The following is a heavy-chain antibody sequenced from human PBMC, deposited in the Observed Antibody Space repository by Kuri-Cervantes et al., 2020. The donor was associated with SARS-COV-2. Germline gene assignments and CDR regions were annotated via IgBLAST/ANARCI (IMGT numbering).Heavy chain of an antibody. Sequence: GESLKISCAASGFTVSSNYMSWVRQAPGKGLEWVSAISGSGGSTYYADSVKGRFTISRDNSKNTLYLQMNSLRAEDTAVYYCAKSFFGSGEYYYGMDVWGQGTTVTVSS. V-gene: IGHV3-23*01. CDR2: ISGSGGST. J-gene: IGHJ6*02. CDR1: GFTVSSNY. CDR3: AKSFFGSGEYYYGMDV. D-gene: IGHD3-3*01.